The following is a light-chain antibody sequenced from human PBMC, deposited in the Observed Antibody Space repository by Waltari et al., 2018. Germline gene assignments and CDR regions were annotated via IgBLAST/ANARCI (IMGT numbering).Light chain of an antibody. CDR1: SLTTYA. CDR2: RVD. Sequence: SSELTQDPAVSVALGQTVRITCQGDSLTTYAANWYQQRPGPAPLLFIFRVDDRPSGIPDRFCGSSSGDTASLTSTGAQAEDEADYYCNSRDPTTNAVVFGGGTRLTVL. V-gene: IGLV3-19*01. J-gene: IGLJ2*01. CDR3: NSRDPTTNAVV.